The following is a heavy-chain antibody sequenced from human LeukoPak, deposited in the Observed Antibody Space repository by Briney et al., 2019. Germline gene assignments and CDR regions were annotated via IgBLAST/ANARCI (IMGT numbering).Heavy chain of an antibody. CDR1: GFTFSSYS. Sequence: PGGSLRLSCAASGFTFSSYSMNWVRQAPGKGLEWVSSISSSSSYIYYADSVKGRFTISRDNAKNSLYLQMNSLRAEDTAVYYCARDGAPYYYDSVGPYAFDIWGQGTMVTVSS. V-gene: IGHV3-21*01. CDR2: ISSSSSYI. CDR3: ARDGAPYYYDSVGPYAFDI. D-gene: IGHD3-22*01. J-gene: IGHJ3*02.